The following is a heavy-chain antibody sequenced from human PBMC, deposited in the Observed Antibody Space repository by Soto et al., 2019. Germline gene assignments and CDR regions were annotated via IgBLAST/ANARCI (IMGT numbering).Heavy chain of an antibody. CDR2: ISSTSGGT. Sequence: GGSLRLSCAASGFTFSSYAMTWVRQAPGKGLEWVSGISSTSGGTYYADSVRGRFTISRDNSKNTLYLQMNSLSAEDTAVYYCAKLRTDFDYWGQGTLVTVS. V-gene: IGHV3-23*01. CDR3: AKLRTDFDY. CDR1: GFTFSSYA. J-gene: IGHJ4*02.